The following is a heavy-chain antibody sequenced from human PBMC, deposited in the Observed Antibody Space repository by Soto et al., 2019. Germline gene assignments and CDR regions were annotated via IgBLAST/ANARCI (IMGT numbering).Heavy chain of an antibody. Sequence: QPGGSLRLSCAASGFTFSSYSMNWVSQAPGKGLEWVSYISSSSSTIYYADSVKGRFTISRDNAKNSLYLQMNSLRDEDTAVYYCASGRRAARRADWFDPWGQGTLVTVSS. CDR2: ISSSSSTI. CDR3: ASGRRAARRADWFDP. D-gene: IGHD6-6*01. CDR1: GFTFSSYS. V-gene: IGHV3-48*02. J-gene: IGHJ5*02.